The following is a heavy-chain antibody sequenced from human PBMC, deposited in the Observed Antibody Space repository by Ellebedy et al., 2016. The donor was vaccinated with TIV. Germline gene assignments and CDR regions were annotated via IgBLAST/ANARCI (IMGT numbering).Heavy chain of an antibody. V-gene: IGHV4-59*01. CDR1: GGYLRTYY. CDR3: ASSPYGDYGIGY. D-gene: IGHD4-17*01. Sequence: SETLSLXCTVSGGYLRTYYWSWIRQSPGKGLEWIGYIYYSGSTDYNPSLKSRVTISVDTSKNQFSLNLTSVTAADTAVYYCASSPYGDYGIGYWGQGTLVTVSS. J-gene: IGHJ4*02. CDR2: IYYSGST.